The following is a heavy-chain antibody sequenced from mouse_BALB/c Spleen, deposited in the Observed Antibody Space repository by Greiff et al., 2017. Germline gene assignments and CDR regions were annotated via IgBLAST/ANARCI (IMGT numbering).Heavy chain of an antibody. D-gene: IGHD2-4*01. CDR1: GYSFTSYW. CDR3: ARSDDYGAWFAY. CDR2: IDPSDSET. J-gene: IGHJ3*01. Sequence: QVQLQQSGPQLVRPGASVKISCKASGYSFTSYWMHWVKQRPGQGLEWIGMIDPSDSETRLNQKFKDKATLTVDKSSSTAYMQLSSPTSEDSAVYYCARSDDYGAWFAYWGQGTLVTVSA. V-gene: IGHV1S127*01.